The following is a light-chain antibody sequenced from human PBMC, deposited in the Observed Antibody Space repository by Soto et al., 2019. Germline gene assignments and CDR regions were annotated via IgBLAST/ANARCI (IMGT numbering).Light chain of an antibody. CDR1: QSVSSY. CDR3: QQYYNWPRT. Sequence: EIVLTQSPATLSLSPGERATLSCRASQSVSSYLAWYQQKPGQAPRLLIYDASTRATATPERFSGSGSGTEFTLTISSLQPEDFAVYYCQQYYNWPRTFGQGTRLEIK. V-gene: IGKV3-11*01. CDR2: DAS. J-gene: IGKJ5*01.